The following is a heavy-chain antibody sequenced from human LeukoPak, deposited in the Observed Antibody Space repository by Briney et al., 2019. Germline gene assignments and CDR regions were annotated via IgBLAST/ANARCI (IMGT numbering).Heavy chain of an antibody. J-gene: IGHJ1*01. CDR1: GLTFSSYS. Sequence: PGGSLRLSCAASGLTFSSYSMTWVRQAPGKGLEWVSYISSSSSTIYYADSVKGRFTISRDNAKNSLYLQMNSLRAEDTAVYYCARAGDYGSIRYFQHWGQGTLVTVSS. CDR2: ISSSSSTI. CDR3: ARAGDYGSIRYFQH. D-gene: IGHD4-17*01. V-gene: IGHV3-48*01.